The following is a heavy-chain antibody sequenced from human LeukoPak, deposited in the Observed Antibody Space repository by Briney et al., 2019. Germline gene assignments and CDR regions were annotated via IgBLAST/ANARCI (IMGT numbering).Heavy chain of an antibody. CDR1: GGFISSSSYY. CDR3: ARHDQGLVLGR. CDR2: IYYSGST. Sequence: SETLSLTCTVSGGFISSSSYYWGWIRQPPGKGLEWIGSIYYSGSTYYNPSLKSRVTISVDTSKNQFSLKLSSVTAADTAVYYCARHDQGLVLGRWGQGTLVAVSS. V-gene: IGHV4-39*01. D-gene: IGHD6-19*01. J-gene: IGHJ4*02.